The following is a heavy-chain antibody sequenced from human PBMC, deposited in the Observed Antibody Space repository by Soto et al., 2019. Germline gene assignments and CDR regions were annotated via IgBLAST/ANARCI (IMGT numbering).Heavy chain of an antibody. D-gene: IGHD4-17*01. CDR1: GGSISSGGYS. V-gene: IGHV4-30-2*01. J-gene: IGHJ4*02. CDR3: SRGSPYGDFDY. Sequence: PSETLSLTCAVSGGSISSGGYSWSCIRQPPGKGLEWIGYIYHSGSTYYNPSLKSRVTISVDRSKNQYSLKLSSVTAAGTAVYYCSRGSPYGDFDYWGQGALVTVSS. CDR2: IYHSGST.